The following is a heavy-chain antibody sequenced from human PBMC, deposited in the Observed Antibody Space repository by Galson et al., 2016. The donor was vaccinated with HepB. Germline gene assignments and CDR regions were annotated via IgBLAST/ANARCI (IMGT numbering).Heavy chain of an antibody. CDR3: STVSTTVLVRGFDC. D-gene: IGHD4-17*01. J-gene: IGHJ4*02. Sequence: SLRLSCAASGFTFSDYGMHWVRQAPGKGLEWVAVIWYAGSDKYYADSVKGRFTISRDNSKNTLYLQMNSLTTEDTAVYYCSTVSTTVLVRGFDCWGQGTLVTVSS. CDR2: IWYAGSDK. V-gene: IGHV3-33*01. CDR1: GFTFSDYG.